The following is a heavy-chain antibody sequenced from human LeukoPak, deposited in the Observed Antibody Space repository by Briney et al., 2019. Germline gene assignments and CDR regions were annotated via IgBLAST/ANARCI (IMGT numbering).Heavy chain of an antibody. CDR2: INPKSGGA. CDR3: ARGFSSWLHY. Sequence: ASVKVSCKASGFTFNAYNIHWVRQAPGQGLEWMGWINPKSGGANYAQKFQGRVTMTRDTSISTAYMELSSLKSDDTAVYYCARGFSSWLHYWGQGTLVTVSS. J-gene: IGHJ4*02. V-gene: IGHV1-2*02. D-gene: IGHD6-13*01. CDR1: GFTFNAYN.